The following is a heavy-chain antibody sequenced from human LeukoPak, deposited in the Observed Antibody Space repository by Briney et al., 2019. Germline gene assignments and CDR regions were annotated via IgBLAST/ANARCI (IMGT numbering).Heavy chain of an antibody. J-gene: IGHJ6*02. D-gene: IGHD6-19*01. CDR3: ARDFEDSSGWYRDYYGMDV. CDR1: GGTFSSYA. CDR2: IIPIFGTA. V-gene: IGHV1-69*13. Sequence: ASVKVSCKASGGTFSSYAISWVRQAPGQGLEWMGGIIPIFGTANYAQKFQGRVTITADESTSTAYMGLSSLRSEDTAVYYCARDFEDSSGWYRDYYGMDVWGQGTTVTVSS.